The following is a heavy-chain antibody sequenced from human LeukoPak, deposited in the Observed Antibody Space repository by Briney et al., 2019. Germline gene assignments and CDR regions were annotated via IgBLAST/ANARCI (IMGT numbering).Heavy chain of an antibody. J-gene: IGHJ6*03. D-gene: IGHD3-10*01. CDR2: IYYSGST. V-gene: IGHV4-59*08. CDR1: GGSIRSYY. Sequence: SETLSLTCTVSGGSIRSYYWSWIRQPPGKGLEWIGYIYYSGSTNYNPSLKSRVTISVDTSKNQFSLKLSSVTAADTAVYYCARVGSDYYGSGSYYAHYYMDVWGKGTTVTVSS. CDR3: ARVGSDYYGSGSYYAHYYMDV.